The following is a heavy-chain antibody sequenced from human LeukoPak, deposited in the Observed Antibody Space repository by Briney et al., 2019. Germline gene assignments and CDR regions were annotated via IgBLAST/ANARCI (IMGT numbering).Heavy chain of an antibody. Sequence: PGGSLRFSCAASGFAFDDYGMTWVRQAPGKGLEWVSGVNWNGGSTGYADSVKGRFTISRDNAKNSLYLQMNSLRAEDTALYYCARGGSYLSAFDIWGQGTMVTVSS. CDR3: ARGGSYLSAFDI. V-gene: IGHV3-20*04. D-gene: IGHD1-26*01. CDR1: GFAFDDYG. J-gene: IGHJ3*02. CDR2: VNWNGGST.